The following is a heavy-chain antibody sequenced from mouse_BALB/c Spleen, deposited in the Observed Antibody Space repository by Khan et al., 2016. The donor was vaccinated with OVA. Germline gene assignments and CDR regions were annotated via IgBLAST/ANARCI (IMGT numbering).Heavy chain of an antibody. CDR2: ISYSGST. V-gene: IGHV3-8*02. D-gene: IGHD2-1*01. J-gene: IGHJ4*01. CDR1: GDSITSGY. CDR3: AIYYGNYYAMDY. Sequence: EVKLLESGPSLVKPSQTLSLTCSVTGDSITSGYWNWIRKFPGNKLEYMGYISYSGSTYYNPSLKSRISITRDTSKNQYYLQLNSVTTEDTATYYCAIYYGNYYAMDYWGQGPSVTVSS.